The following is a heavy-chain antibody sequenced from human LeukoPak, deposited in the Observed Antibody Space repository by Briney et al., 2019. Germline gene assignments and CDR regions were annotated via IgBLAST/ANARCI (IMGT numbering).Heavy chain of an antibody. J-gene: IGHJ4*02. D-gene: IGHD6-13*01. CDR1: GLTFADYG. CDR3: AKVPTYSSSWYPFYFDY. Sequence: RTGGSLRLSCAASGLTFADYGMTWVRQPPGKGLEWVSGITWNGGSIGHADSVKGRFTISRDNSKNTLFLQMNSLRAEDTAVYYCAKVPTYSSSWYPFYFDYWGQGTLVTVSS. V-gene: IGHV3-20*04. CDR2: ITWNGGSI.